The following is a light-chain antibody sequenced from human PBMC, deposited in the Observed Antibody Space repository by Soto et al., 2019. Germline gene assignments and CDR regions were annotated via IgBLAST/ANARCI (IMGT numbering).Light chain of an antibody. V-gene: IGKV3-20*01. CDR1: QSVSSSY. Sequence: EMVLTQSPGTLSLSPGERATLSCRASQSVSSSYLAWYQQKPGQAPRLLIYGASSRATGIPDRFSDSGSGTAFTLTISRLEPEDFAVYYCHQYDSSPHTFGGGTKVVIK. J-gene: IGKJ4*01. CDR2: GAS. CDR3: HQYDSSPHT.